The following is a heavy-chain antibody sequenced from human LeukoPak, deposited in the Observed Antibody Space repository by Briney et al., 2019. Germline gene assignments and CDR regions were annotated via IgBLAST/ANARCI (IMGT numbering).Heavy chain of an antibody. D-gene: IGHD6-13*01. CDR3: WKNSGGGAAAGIDY. CDR2: IWYDGSNK. V-gene: IGHV3-33*01. J-gene: IGHJ4*02. Sequence: GGSLRLSCAASGFTFSSYGMHWVRQAPGKGLEWVAVIWYDGSNKYYADSVKGRFTISRDNSKNTLYLQMNSLRAEDTAVYYLWKNSGGGAAAGIDYWGQGTLVTVSS. CDR1: GFTFSSYG.